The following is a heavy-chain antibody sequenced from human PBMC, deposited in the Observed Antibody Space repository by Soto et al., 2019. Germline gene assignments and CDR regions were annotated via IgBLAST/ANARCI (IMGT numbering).Heavy chain of an antibody. D-gene: IGHD3-22*01. CDR2: VSGGSGVT. J-gene: IGHJ4*02. V-gene: IGHV3-23*01. CDR1: GFSFSTYG. Sequence: EVQLLESGGGLVQPGGSLRLSCAVSGFSFSTYGVTWVRQAPGKGLEWVCGVSGGSGVTHYADSVKGRFTITGDDSKNTVYLQMNSLKTEDTAVYYCVRATYFSDSSGYTRCFDYWGQGTLVTVSS. CDR3: VRATYFSDSSGYTRCFDY.